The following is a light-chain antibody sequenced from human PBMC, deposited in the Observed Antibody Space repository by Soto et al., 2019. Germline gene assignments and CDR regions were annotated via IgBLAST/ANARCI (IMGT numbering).Light chain of an antibody. J-gene: IGKJ3*01. CDR1: QSISSY. Sequence: DIQMTQSPSSLSASVGDRVTITCRASQSISSYLNWYQQKPGKAPNLLIYATSSLQSGVPSRFSGSGSATDFTLTISSLQPEDFATYYCQESYSTYLFTFGPGTKVDIK. CDR3: QESYSTYLFT. V-gene: IGKV1-39*01. CDR2: ATS.